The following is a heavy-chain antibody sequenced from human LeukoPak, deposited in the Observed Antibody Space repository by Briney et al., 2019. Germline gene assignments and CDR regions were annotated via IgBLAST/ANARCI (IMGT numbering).Heavy chain of an antibody. CDR1: GGSISGGGYY. D-gene: IGHD2-15*01. J-gene: IGHJ5*02. V-gene: IGHV4-31*03. CDR2: IYYSGST. CDR3: AKLLMGPNWFDP. Sequence: SETLSLTCTVSGGSISGGGYYWSWIRQHPGKGLEWIGYIYYSGSTYYNPTLKSRVTISVDTSKNQFSLKLSSVTAADTAVYYCAKLLMGPNWFDPWGQGTLVAVSS.